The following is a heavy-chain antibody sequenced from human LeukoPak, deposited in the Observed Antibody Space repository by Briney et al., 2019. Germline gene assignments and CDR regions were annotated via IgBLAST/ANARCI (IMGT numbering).Heavy chain of an antibody. V-gene: IGHV5-51*01. CDR2: IYPGDSDT. CDR1: GYSFTSYW. Sequence: GESLKISCKGSGYSFTSYWIGWVRQMPGKGLEWMGIIYPGDSDTRYSPSFQGQVTISADKSISTAYLQWSSLKASDTAMYYCALTLGGGYNYNPVGYFDYWGQGTLVTVSS. CDR3: ALTLGGGYNYNPVGYFDY. J-gene: IGHJ4*02. D-gene: IGHD5-24*01.